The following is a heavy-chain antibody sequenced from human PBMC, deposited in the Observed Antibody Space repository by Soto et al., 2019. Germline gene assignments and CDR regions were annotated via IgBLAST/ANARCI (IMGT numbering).Heavy chain of an antibody. CDR3: ARGGYCSGGSCYNWFDP. CDR1: SASLGDHY. Sequence: PSETLSLTCAVFSASLGDHYWAWIRQSPDKGLEWIGEVHPSGSTYYNPSLKSRVTISVDTSKNQFSLKLSSVTAADTAVYYCARGGYCSGGSCYNWFDPSGQGTLVTVSS. J-gene: IGHJ5*02. CDR2: VHPSGST. V-gene: IGHV4-34*01. D-gene: IGHD2-15*01.